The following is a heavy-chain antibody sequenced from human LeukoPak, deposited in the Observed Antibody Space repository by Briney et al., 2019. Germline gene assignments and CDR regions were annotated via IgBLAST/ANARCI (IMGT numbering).Heavy chain of an antibody. CDR2: IRYDGSDE. Sequence: GGSLRLSCAASGFIFSDYGVYWVRQAPGKGLEWVAFIRYDGSDEDYADSVKGRFTISRDNSKNTLYLHMNSLRAEDTAVYYCAKLLYNWIDETSYWGQGTLLIVSS. CDR1: GFIFSDYG. V-gene: IGHV3-30*02. J-gene: IGHJ4*02. CDR3: AKLLYNWIDETSY. D-gene: IGHD1-20*01.